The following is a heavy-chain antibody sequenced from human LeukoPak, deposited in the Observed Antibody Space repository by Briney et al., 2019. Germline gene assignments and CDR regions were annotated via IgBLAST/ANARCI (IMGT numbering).Heavy chain of an antibody. J-gene: IGHJ3*02. Sequence: GGSLRLSCAASGFTFSSYSMNWVRQAPGKGLEWVSSISSSSSYIYYADSVKGRFTISRDNAKNSLYQQMNSLRAEDTAVYYCARQGSSDAFDIWGQGTMVTVSS. CDR2: ISSSSSYI. CDR1: GFTFSSYS. V-gene: IGHV3-21*01. D-gene: IGHD6-6*01. CDR3: ARQGSSDAFDI.